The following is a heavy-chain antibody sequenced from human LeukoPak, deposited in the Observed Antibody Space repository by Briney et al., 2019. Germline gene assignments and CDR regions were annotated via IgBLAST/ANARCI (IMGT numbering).Heavy chain of an antibody. Sequence: GGSLRLSCVASGITFSNYAVSWVRQAPGKGLEWVSAISGSGGSTYYADSVKGRFTISRDNSKNTLYLQMNSLRAEDTAVYYCAREWGIYGMDVWGQGTTVTVTS. D-gene: IGHD1-26*01. CDR1: GITFSNYA. CDR3: AREWGIYGMDV. V-gene: IGHV3-23*01. J-gene: IGHJ6*02. CDR2: ISGSGGST.